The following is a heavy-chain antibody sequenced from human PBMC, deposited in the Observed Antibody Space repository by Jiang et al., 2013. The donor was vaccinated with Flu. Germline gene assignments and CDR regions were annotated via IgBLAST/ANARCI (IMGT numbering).Heavy chain of an antibody. CDR2: ISGSGGST. D-gene: IGHD3-22*01. V-gene: IGHV3-23*04. Sequence: VQLVESGGGLVQPGGSLRLSCAASGFTFSSYAMSWVRQAPGKGLEWVSAISGSGGSTYYADSVKGRFTISRDNSKNTLYLQMNSLRAEDTAVYYCAKARDGYYDSRGAFDIWGQGTMVTVSS. CDR1: GFTFSSYA. J-gene: IGHJ3*02. CDR3: AKARDGYYDSRGAFDI.